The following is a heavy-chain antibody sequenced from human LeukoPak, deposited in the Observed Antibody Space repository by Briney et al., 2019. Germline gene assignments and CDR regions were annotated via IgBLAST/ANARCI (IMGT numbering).Heavy chain of an antibody. D-gene: IGHD6-19*01. CDR2: ISAYNGNT. CDR3: ARDPGIAVAGTSGFDY. J-gene: IGHJ4*02. Sequence: GASVKVSCKASGYTFTGYYMHWVRQAPGQGLEWMGWISAYNGNTNYAQKLQGRVTMTTDTSTSTAYMELRSLRSDDTAVYYCARDPGIAVAGTSGFDYWGQGTLVTVSS. V-gene: IGHV1-18*04. CDR1: GYTFTGYY.